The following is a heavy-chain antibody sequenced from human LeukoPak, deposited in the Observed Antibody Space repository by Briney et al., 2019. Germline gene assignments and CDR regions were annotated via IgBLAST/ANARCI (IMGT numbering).Heavy chain of an antibody. CDR1: GGSISSYY. Sequence: PSKTLSLTCTVPGGSISSYYWGWIRQPAGKGLEGSGRTYTSASTNYNPSLKRRVTLSVDTSQNQLSLNRGSVTTPDTPPYYCSGVGVTDEKAYFDYWGQGTLVTVSS. J-gene: IGHJ4*02. V-gene: IGHV4-4*07. D-gene: IGHD2-21*02. CDR2: TYTSAST. CDR3: SGVGVTDEKAYFDY.